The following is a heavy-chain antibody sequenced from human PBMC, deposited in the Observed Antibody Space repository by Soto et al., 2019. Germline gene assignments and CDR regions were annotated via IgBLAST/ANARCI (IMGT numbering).Heavy chain of an antibody. CDR1: GGPLSGDYY. Sequence: PSETLCVSCSFSGGPLSGDYYWSWIGQGPENGLEWIGYIYYSGSSYSNPALQSRLSMSLDTSKNQFSLKLRSVTAADTAVYHCDRGGPPWTGYFDSWGQGALVTVSS. CDR2: IYYSGSS. CDR3: DRGGPPWTGYFDS. V-gene: IGHV4-30-4*08. J-gene: IGHJ4*02. D-gene: IGHD3-16*01.